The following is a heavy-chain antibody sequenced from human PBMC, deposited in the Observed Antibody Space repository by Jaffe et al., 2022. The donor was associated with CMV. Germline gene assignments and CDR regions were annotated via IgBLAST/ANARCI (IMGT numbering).Heavy chain of an antibody. D-gene: IGHD1-26*01. CDR3: TRERYSGSPYYYYYYMDV. Sequence: EVQLVESGGGLVQPGGSLKLSCAASGFTFSGSAMHWVRQASGKGLEWVGRIRSKANSYATAYAASVKGRFTISRDDSKNTAYLQMNSLKTEDTAVYYCTRERYSGSPYYYYYYMDVWGKGTTVTVSS. CDR2: IRSKANSYAT. J-gene: IGHJ6*03. V-gene: IGHV3-73*01. CDR1: GFTFSGSA.